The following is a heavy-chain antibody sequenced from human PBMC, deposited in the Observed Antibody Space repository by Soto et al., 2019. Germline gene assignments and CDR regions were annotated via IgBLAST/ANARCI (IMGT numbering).Heavy chain of an antibody. CDR3: AKGRGYCSSNSCYVWSGY. D-gene: IGHD2-2*01. CDR1: GFTFSSYA. CDR2: ISGSGGST. Sequence: EVQLLESGGGLVQPGGSLRLSCAASGFTFSSYAMSWVRQAPGKGLEWVSAISGSGGSTYYADSVKGRFTISRDNSKNTLYLQMNSLRAEDTAVYYCAKGRGYCSSNSCYVWSGYWGQGTLVTVSS. V-gene: IGHV3-23*01. J-gene: IGHJ4*02.